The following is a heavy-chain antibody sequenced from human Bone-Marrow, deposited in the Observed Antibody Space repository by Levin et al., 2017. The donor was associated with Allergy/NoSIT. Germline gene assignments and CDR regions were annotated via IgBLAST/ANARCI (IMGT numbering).Heavy chain of an antibody. CDR1: GGSISSSSYY. CDR3: ARGSSSWYGNFDY. CDR2: IYYSGST. D-gene: IGHD6-13*01. J-gene: IGHJ4*02. V-gene: IGHV4-39*01. Sequence: SETLSLTCTVSGGSISSSSYYWGWIRQPPGKGLEWIGSIYYSGSTYYNPSLKSRVTISVDTSKNQFSLKLSSVTAADTAVYYCARGSSSWYGNFDYWGQGTLVTVSS.